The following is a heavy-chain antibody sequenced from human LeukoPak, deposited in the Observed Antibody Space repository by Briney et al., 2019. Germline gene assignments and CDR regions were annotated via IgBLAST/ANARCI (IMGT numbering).Heavy chain of an antibody. D-gene: IGHD6-13*01. CDR1: GFTFSSYS. Sequence: PGGSLRLSCAASGFTFSSYSMNWVRQAPGKGLEWVSSISSSSSYIYYADSVKGRFTISRDNAKNSLYLQMNSLRAEDTAVYYCARDRWRIAAADTDYWGQGTLVTVSS. J-gene: IGHJ4*02. CDR2: ISSSSSYI. V-gene: IGHV3-21*01. CDR3: ARDRWRIAAADTDY.